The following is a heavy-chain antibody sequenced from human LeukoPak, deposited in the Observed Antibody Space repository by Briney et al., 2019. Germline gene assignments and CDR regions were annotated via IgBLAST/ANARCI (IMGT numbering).Heavy chain of an antibody. D-gene: IGHD5-18*01. CDR1: GYTFTNYW. V-gene: IGHV5-51*01. CDR2: IYPGDSDT. J-gene: IGHJ3*02. CDR3: ARFSPPLTGYSDAFDI. Sequence: GESLKISCKGSGYTFTNYWIGWVRQMPGKGLEFMGIIYPGDSDTRYSPSFQGQVTISVDKSINTAYLQWSSLKASDTAMYYCARFSPPLTGYSDAFDIWGQGTMVTVSS.